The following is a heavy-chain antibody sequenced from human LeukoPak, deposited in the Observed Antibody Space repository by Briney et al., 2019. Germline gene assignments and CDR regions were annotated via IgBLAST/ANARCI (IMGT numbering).Heavy chain of an antibody. Sequence: ASVKVSCKASGYTFTSYGISWVRQAPGQGLEWMGWINPNSGGTNYAQKFQGRVTMTRDTSISTAYMELSRLRSDDTAVYYCAGDPGSILPGIWGQGTLVTVSS. J-gene: IGHJ4*02. CDR3: AGDPGSILPGI. D-gene: IGHD1-14*01. V-gene: IGHV1-2*02. CDR2: INPNSGGT. CDR1: GYTFTSYG.